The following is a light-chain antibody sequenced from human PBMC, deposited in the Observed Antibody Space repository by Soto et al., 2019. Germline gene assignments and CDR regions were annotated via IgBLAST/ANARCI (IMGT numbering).Light chain of an antibody. CDR3: QQANSFPIT. CDR1: QDILSW. Sequence: DIQMTQSRSSVSASVGDRVTITCRASQDILSWLAWYQQKPGEAPRLLIYASSNLQSGVPSRFSGSGSGTDFTLTISSLQPEDFATYYCQQANSFPITFGPGTRLEIK. V-gene: IGKV1-12*01. CDR2: ASS. J-gene: IGKJ3*01.